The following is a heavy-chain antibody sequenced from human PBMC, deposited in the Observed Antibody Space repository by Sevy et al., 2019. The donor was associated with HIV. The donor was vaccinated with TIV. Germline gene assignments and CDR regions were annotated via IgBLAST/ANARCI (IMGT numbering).Heavy chain of an antibody. CDR3: ATSRSGYFDSSGYYIY. D-gene: IGHD3-22*01. CDR2: IFPDDSDT. V-gene: IGHV5-51*01. J-gene: IGHJ4*02. Sequence: GESLKISCQGSGYSFTSHWIGWVRHMPGKGLEWMGIIFPDDSDTRYSPSFQGQVTFSADKSINTDYLQWGSLKASDTAMYYCATSRSGYFDSSGYYIYWGQGTLVTVSS. CDR1: GYSFTSHW.